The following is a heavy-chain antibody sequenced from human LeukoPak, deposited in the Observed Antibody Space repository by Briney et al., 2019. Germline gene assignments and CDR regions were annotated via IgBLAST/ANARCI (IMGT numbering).Heavy chain of an antibody. Sequence: ASVKVSCKASGFTFTGYYMHWVRQAPGQGLGWMGWINPNSGGTNYAQKFQGRVTMTRDTSISTAYMELSRLRSDDTAVYYCARDSFGVVDYWGQGTLVTVSS. J-gene: IGHJ4*02. CDR2: INPNSGGT. CDR1: GFTFTGYY. V-gene: IGHV1-2*02. D-gene: IGHD3-3*01. CDR3: ARDSFGVVDY.